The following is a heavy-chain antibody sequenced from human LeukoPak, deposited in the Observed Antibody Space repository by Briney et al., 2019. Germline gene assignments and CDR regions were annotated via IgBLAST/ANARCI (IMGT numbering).Heavy chain of an antibody. CDR2: IDWDDDK. Sequence: SGPALVKPTQTLTLTCTFSGFSLSTSGMRVSWIRQPPGKALEWLARIDWDDDKFYSTSLKTRLTISKDTSKNQVVLTMTNMDPVDTATYYCARTQYYYDSSGYYFFEYWGQGTLVTVSS. CDR3: ARTQYYYDSSGYYFFEY. J-gene: IGHJ4*02. D-gene: IGHD3-22*01. V-gene: IGHV2-70*04. CDR1: GFSLSTSGMR.